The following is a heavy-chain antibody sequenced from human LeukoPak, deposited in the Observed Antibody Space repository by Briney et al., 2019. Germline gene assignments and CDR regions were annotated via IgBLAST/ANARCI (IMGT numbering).Heavy chain of an antibody. J-gene: IGHJ6*02. CDR1: GFTFSSYG. Sequence: GGSLRLSCAASGFTFSSYGMHWVRQAPGKGLEWVAVISYDGSNKYYADSVKGRFTISRDNSKNTLYLQMNSLRAEDTAEYYCAKDAPLYYGMDVWGQGTTVTVSS. V-gene: IGHV3-30*18. CDR2: ISYDGSNK. CDR3: AKDAPLYYGMDV.